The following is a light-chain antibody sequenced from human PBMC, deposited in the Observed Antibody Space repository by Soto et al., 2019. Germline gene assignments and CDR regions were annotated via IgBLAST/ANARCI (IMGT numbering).Light chain of an antibody. J-gene: IGKJ3*01. Sequence: DIQMTQSPSSLSACDGDRITITCRPSQGISNYLAWYQQRPGEGPKLLIYAASTLQSGVPSRFSGSGSGTDFTLTISSLQPEDFATYYCQEYNSVPFTFGPGTKVDIK. CDR2: AAS. CDR3: QEYNSVPFT. CDR1: QGISNY. V-gene: IGKV1-27*01.